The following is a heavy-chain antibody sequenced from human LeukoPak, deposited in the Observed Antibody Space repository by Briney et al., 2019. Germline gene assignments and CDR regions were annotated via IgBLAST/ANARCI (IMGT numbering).Heavy chain of an antibody. J-gene: IGHJ5*02. CDR1: GYSFTSYW. Sequence: GESLKISCKGSGYSFTSYWIGWVRQMPGKGMAWMGIIYPGDSDTRYCPSFQGQVTISAVKSISTAYLQWSSLKASDTAMYYCARASYSSGWYPHWFDPWGQGTLVTVSS. D-gene: IGHD6-19*01. CDR3: ARASYSSGWYPHWFDP. CDR2: IYPGDSDT. V-gene: IGHV5-51*01.